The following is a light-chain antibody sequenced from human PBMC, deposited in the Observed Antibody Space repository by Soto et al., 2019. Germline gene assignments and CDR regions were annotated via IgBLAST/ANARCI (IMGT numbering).Light chain of an antibody. CDR3: QSYDSRLSRSM. CDR2: GND. CDR1: SSNSGAGYD. J-gene: IGLJ3*02. Sequence: QAVVTQPPSVSGAPGQRVTISCTGSSSNSGAGYDVHWYQQLPGTAPKLLIYGNDNRPSGVPERFSGSKSGTSASLAITGLQAEEEGDYYCQSYDSRLSRSMFGGGTKLTVL. V-gene: IGLV1-40*01.